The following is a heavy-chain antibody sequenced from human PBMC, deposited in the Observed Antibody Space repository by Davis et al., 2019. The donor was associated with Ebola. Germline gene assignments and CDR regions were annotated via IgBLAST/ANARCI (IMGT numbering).Heavy chain of an antibody. V-gene: IGHV4-59*08. D-gene: IGHD3-3*01. CDR3: ARVGSGPSNYMDV. CDR1: GFTFSSYW. CDR2: IYYSGST. Sequence: ESLKISCAASGFTFSSYWMSWVRQPPGKGLEWIGYIYYSGSTNYNPSLKSRVTISVDTSKNQFSLKLSSVTAADTAVYYCARVGSGPSNYMDVWGKGTTVTVSS. J-gene: IGHJ6*03.